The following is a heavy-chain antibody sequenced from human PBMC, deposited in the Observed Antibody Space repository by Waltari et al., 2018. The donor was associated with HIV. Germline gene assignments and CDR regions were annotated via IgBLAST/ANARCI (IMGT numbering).Heavy chain of an antibody. J-gene: IGHJ4*02. V-gene: IGHV3-15*01. D-gene: IGHD5-18*01. Sequence: EVQLVEAGGGLVEPGGSLRLSCAASGFTFRNAWMSWVRQAPGKGLEWVGRIKSKTDGGTTDYAAPVKGRFTISRDDSKNTLYLQMNSLKTEDTAVYYCTTVFVDTAMVDYWGQRTLVTVSS. CDR2: IKSKTDGGTT. CDR1: GFTFRNAW. CDR3: TTVFVDTAMVDY.